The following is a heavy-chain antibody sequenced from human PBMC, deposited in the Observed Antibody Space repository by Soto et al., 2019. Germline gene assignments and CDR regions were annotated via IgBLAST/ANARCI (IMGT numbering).Heavy chain of an antibody. D-gene: IGHD4-17*01. J-gene: IGHJ4*02. CDR3: ARASDYLVFDY. CDR1: GFTFSSYS. CDR2: ISSSSSYI. Sequence: EVQLVESGGGLVKPGGSLRLSCAASGFTFSSYSMNWVRQAPGKGLEWVSSISSSSSYIYYADSVKGRFTISRDNAKNSLYLQMNSLIAEDTAVYYCARASDYLVFDYWGQGTLVTVSS. V-gene: IGHV3-21*01.